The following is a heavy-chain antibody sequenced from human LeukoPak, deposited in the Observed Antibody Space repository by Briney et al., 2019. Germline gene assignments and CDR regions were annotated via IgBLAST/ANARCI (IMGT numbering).Heavy chain of an antibody. CDR1: GFTFSSYA. J-gene: IGHJ4*02. Sequence: GGSLRLSCAASGFTFSSYAMHWVRQAPGKGLEWVAVISYDGSKKYYADSVKGRFTISRDNSKNTPYLQMNSLRAEDTAVYYCARDQGYCSCGSCYFFHFDYWGQGTLVTVSS. CDR2: ISYDGSKK. CDR3: ARDQGYCSCGSCYFFHFDY. D-gene: IGHD2-15*01. V-gene: IGHV3-30*04.